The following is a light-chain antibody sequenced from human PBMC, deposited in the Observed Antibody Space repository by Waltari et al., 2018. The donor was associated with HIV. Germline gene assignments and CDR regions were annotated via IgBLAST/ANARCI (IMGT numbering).Light chain of an antibody. CDR3: QVWDSSAHVV. V-gene: IGLV3-9*01. CDR1: NIGSKN. J-gene: IGLJ2*01. CDR2: RDS. Sequence: SYELTQPLSVSVALGQTARITCGGNNIGSKNVHWYQQKPGQAPVVVIYRDSNRPSGIPERISGSNSGNTATLTISRAQVGDEADYYCQVWDSSAHVVFGGGTKLTVL.